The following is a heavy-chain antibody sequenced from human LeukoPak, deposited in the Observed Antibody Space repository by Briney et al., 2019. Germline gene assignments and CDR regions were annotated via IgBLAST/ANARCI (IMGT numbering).Heavy chain of an antibody. V-gene: IGHV4-59*01. CDR3: ARYGGYDGWFFDH. D-gene: IGHD5-12*01. Sequence: SETLPLTCTVSGGSISNYYWGWMRQSPEKGLEWIGYIYYTGSANYNPSLKSRVTIAVDTSTNHFSLKLTSVTAADTALYYCARYGGYDGWFFDHWGQGSLVTVSS. CDR1: GGSISNYY. J-gene: IGHJ4*02. CDR2: IYYTGSA.